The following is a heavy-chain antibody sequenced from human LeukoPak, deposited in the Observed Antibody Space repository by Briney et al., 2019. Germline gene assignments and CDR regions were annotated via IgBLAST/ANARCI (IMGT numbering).Heavy chain of an antibody. CDR3: ARVELSYNDTGGDVFDM. Sequence: PSETLSLTCSVSGGSISDHYWNWIRQPPGKGLEWIGHIYYSGSTNYNPSLKSRVTISVDTSKNQFSLKLSSVTAADTAVYYCARVELSYNDTGGDVFDMWGQGTMVTVSS. D-gene: IGHD7-27*01. CDR2: IYYSGST. CDR1: GGSISDHY. V-gene: IGHV4-59*11. J-gene: IGHJ3*02.